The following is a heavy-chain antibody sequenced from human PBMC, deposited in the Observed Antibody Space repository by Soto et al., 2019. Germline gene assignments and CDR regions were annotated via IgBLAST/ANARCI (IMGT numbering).Heavy chain of an antibody. V-gene: IGHV1-18*01. CDR3: ARIGSGVPAALDY. CDR2: SSAYNGNT. CDR1: GYTFTSYA. D-gene: IGHD2-2*01. Sequence: ASVKVSCKASGYTFTSYAMHWVRQAPGQRLEWMGWSSAYNGNTKYAQKLQGRVTMTTDTSTSTTYMELRSLRSDDTAVYYCARIGSGVPAALDYWGQGTLVTVSS. J-gene: IGHJ4*02.